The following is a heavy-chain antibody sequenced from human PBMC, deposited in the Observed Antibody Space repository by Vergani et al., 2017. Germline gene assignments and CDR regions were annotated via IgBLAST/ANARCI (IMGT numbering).Heavy chain of an antibody. V-gene: IGHV3-30-3*01. CDR3: ARDYHFGVVIAYYFDY. CDR1: GFTFSSYA. D-gene: IGHD3-3*01. CDR2: ISYDGSNK. Sequence: QVQLVESGGGVVQPGRSLRLSCAASGFTFSSYAMHWVRQAPGKGLEWVAVISYDGSNKYYADSVKGRFTISRDNSKNTLYLQMNSLRAEDTAVYYCARDYHFGVVIAYYFDYWGQGTLVTVSS. J-gene: IGHJ4*02.